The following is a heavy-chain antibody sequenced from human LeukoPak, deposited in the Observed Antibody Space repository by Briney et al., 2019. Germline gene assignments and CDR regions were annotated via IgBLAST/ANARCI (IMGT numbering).Heavy chain of an antibody. CDR3: ARDRIAVAGTPTLPFDY. V-gene: IGHV1-69*05. D-gene: IGHD6-19*01. J-gene: IGHJ4*02. Sequence: SVKVSCKASGGTFSTYALGWVRQAPGQGLECMGGIIPIFGTANYAQKFQARVTITTDQSTSTAYMELSSLRSEDTAVYYCARDRIAVAGTPTLPFDYWGQGTLVTVSS. CDR1: GGTFSTYA. CDR2: IIPIFGTA.